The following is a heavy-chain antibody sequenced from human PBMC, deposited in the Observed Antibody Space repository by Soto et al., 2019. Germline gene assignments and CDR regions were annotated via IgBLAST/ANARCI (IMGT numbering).Heavy chain of an antibody. CDR3: AKDSGYYYGSGSYYNFDY. CDR1: GFTFSSYA. V-gene: IGHV3-23*01. J-gene: IGHJ4*02. Sequence: EVQLLESGGGLVQPGGSLRLSCAASGFTFSSYAMSWVRQAPGKGLEWVSAIRGSGGSTYYADSVKGRFTISRDNSKNTVYLQMNSLRPEDTAVYYCAKDSGYYYGSGSYYNFDYWGQGTLVTVSS. CDR2: IRGSGGST. D-gene: IGHD3-10*01.